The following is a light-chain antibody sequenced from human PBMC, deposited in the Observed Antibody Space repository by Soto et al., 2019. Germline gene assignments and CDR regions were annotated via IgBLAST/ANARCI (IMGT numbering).Light chain of an antibody. J-gene: IGLJ1*01. CDR1: SSDVGGYNS. Sequence: QSALTQPASVSGSPGQSITISCTGTSSDVGGYNSVSWYQQHPGTAPKLLIYDVRNRPSGVSNRFSGSQSANTASLTISGLQAEDEADYYCTSYTTSTTYVFGTGTTVTVL. CDR3: TSYTTSTTYV. CDR2: DVR. V-gene: IGLV2-14*01.